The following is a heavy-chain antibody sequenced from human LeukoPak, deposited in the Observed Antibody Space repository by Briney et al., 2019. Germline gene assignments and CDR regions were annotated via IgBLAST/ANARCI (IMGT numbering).Heavy chain of an antibody. D-gene: IGHD5-24*01. J-gene: IGHJ4*02. CDR2: INSDGGST. CDR3: ARRIQGMAPYYFDY. CDR1: GFTFSSYW. V-gene: IGHV3-74*01. Sequence: GGSLRLSCTASGFTFSSYWMHWVRQAPGKGLVWVSRINSDGGSTSYADSVKGRFTISRDNAKNTLYLQMNSLRAEDTAVYYCARRIQGMAPYYFDYWGQGTLITVSS.